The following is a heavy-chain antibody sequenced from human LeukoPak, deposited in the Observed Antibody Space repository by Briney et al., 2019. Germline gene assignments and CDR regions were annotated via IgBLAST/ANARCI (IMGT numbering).Heavy chain of an antibody. CDR2: INHSGST. CDR3: ARGSAGGYSLSYTPDY. J-gene: IGHJ4*02. Sequence: SETLSLTCAVYGGSFSGYYWSWIRQPPGEGLEWIGEINHSGSTNFNPSLKSRVTISVDTSKNQFSLKLSSVTAADTAVYYCARGSAGGYSLSYTPDYWGQGTLVTVSS. D-gene: IGHD5-18*01. V-gene: IGHV4-34*01. CDR1: GGSFSGYY.